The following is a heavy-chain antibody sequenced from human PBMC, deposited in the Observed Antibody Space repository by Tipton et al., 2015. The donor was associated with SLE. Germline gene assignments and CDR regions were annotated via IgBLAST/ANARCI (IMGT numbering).Heavy chain of an antibody. CDR2: IYVPGDT. D-gene: IGHD1/OR15-1a*01. CDR1: GSSVTNNY. CDR3: AKFEKTTDFYLDS. V-gene: IGHV3-53*01. Sequence: SLRLSCAASGSSVTNNYMSWARQAPGKGLEWVSVIYVPGDTYYADFVKGRFSISIDKSKKTLFLQMNSLRVDDTATYYCAKFEKTTDFYLDSWGQGTLVSVSS. J-gene: IGHJ4*02.